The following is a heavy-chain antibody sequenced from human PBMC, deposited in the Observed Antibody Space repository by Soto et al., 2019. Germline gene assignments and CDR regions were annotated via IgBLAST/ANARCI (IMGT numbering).Heavy chain of an antibody. Sequence: GESLKISCKGSGYSFTSYWIGWVRQMPGKGLEWMGIIYPGDSDTRYSPSFQGQVTISADKSISTAYLQWSSLKASDTAMYYCARTYYYDSSGYYYYYYGMDVWGQGTTVTAP. CDR3: ARTYYYDSSGYYYYYYGMDV. V-gene: IGHV5-51*01. D-gene: IGHD3-22*01. CDR1: GYSFTSYW. J-gene: IGHJ6*02. CDR2: IYPGDSDT.